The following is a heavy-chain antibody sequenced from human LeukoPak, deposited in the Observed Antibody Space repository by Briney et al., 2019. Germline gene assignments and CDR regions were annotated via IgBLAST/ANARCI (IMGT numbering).Heavy chain of an antibody. J-gene: IGHJ6*02. CDR1: GYTFTSYG. V-gene: IGHV1-18*01. CDR3: AREDLGYCSGGSCPYYGMDV. Sequence: ASVKVSCKASGYTFTSYGISWVRQAPGQGLEWMGWISAYNGNTNYAQKLQGRVTMTTDTSTSTAYMELRSLRSDDTAVYYCAREDLGYCSGGSCPYYGMDVWGQGTTVTVSS. D-gene: IGHD2-15*01. CDR2: ISAYNGNT.